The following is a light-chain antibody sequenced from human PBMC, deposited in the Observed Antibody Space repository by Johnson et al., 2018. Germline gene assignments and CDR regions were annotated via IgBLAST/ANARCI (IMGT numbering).Light chain of an antibody. V-gene: IGLV1-51*02. J-gene: IGLJ1*01. CDR2: ENN. CDR3: GTWDSSLSAGNV. Sequence: QSVLTQPPSVSAAPGQKVTISCSGSSSNIGNNYVSWYQQLPGTAPKLLIYENNKRPSGIPDRFSGSKSGTSATLGITGLLTGDEVDYYCGTWDSSLSAGNVFGTGTKVTVL. CDR1: SSNIGNNY.